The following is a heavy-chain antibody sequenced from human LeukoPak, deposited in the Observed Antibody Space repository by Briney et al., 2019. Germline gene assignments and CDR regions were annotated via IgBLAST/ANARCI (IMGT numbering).Heavy chain of an antibody. CDR3: ARRAYFYDSSGYYFNY. V-gene: IGHV4-59*01. CDR2: IYYSGST. Sequence: PSETLSLTCTVSGGSISSYYSRWIRQPPGKGLECIGYIYYSGSTNYNPSLKSRVTISVDTSKNQFSLKLSSVTAADTAVYYCARRAYFYDSSGYYFNYWGQGTLVTVSS. CDR1: GGSISSYY. J-gene: IGHJ4*02. D-gene: IGHD3-22*01.